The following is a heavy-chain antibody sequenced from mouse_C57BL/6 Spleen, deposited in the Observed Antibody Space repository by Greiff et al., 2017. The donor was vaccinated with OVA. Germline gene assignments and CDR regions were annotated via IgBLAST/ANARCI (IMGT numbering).Heavy chain of an antibody. CDR1: GYTFTSYW. Sequence: QVQLQQPGAELVKPGASVKLSCKASGYTFTSYWMHWVKQSPGQGLEWIGMIHPNSGSTNYNEKFKSKATLTVDKSSSTAYMQLSSLTSEDSAVYYCARGVLLDYYARDYWGQGTSVTVSS. CDR3: ARGVLLDYYARDY. CDR2: IHPNSGST. J-gene: IGHJ4*01. V-gene: IGHV1-64*01. D-gene: IGHD1-1*01.